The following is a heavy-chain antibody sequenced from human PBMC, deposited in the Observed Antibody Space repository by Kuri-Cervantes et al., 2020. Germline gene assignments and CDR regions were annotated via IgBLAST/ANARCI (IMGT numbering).Heavy chain of an antibody. Sequence: GGSLRLSCVASRLTFGDAWMTWVRQAPGKGLEWVGHIRSKTDGGTTDYAAPVKGRFTISRDDSKNTVYLQMNNLNTDDTAVYYCTKETGDMDSWGQGTLVTVSS. V-gene: IGHV3-15*01. CDR1: RLTFGDAW. J-gene: IGHJ5*01. CDR3: TKETGDMDS. D-gene: IGHD7-27*01. CDR2: IRSKTDGGTT.